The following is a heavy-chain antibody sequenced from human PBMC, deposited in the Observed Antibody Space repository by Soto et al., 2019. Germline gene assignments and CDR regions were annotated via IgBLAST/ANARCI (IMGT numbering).Heavy chain of an antibody. CDR1: GFTFSSYA. Sequence: QVQLVESGGGVVQPGRSLRLSCAASGFTFSSYAMHWVRQAPGKGLEWVAVISYDGSNKYYADSVKGRFTISRDNSKNTLYLQMNSLRAEDMAVYYCASEELELQMFDYWGQGTLVTVSS. V-gene: IGHV3-30-3*01. CDR2: ISYDGSNK. J-gene: IGHJ4*02. D-gene: IGHD1-7*01. CDR3: ASEELELQMFDY.